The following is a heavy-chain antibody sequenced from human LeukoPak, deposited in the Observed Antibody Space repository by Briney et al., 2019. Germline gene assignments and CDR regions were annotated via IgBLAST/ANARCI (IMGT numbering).Heavy chain of an antibody. CDR2: INHSGST. V-gene: IGHV4-34*01. Sequence: SETLSLTCAVYGGSFSGFHSRWIRQPLGKGLEWMGKINHSGSTNYNASLKSRVTISLDTSKKQFSLALNSVTAADTAVYYCARGPPPTVTALYYYGMDVWGQGTTVTVSS. J-gene: IGHJ6*02. CDR3: ARGPPPTVTALYYYGMDV. D-gene: IGHD4-17*01. CDR1: GGSFSGFH.